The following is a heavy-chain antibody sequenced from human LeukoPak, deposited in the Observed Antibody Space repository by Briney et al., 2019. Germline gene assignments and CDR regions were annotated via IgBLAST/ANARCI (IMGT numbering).Heavy chain of an antibody. CDR2: INPNSGGT. CDR3: AREGCSSTSCYLSHYWYFDL. D-gene: IGHD2-2*01. V-gene: IGHV1-2*04. Sequence: ASVKVSCKASGYTFTGYYMHWVRQAPGQGLEWMGWINPNSGGTNYAQKFQGWVTMTRDTSIGTAYMELSRLRSDDTAVYYCAREGCSSTSCYLSHYWYFDLWGRGTLVTVSS. CDR1: GYTFTGYY. J-gene: IGHJ2*01.